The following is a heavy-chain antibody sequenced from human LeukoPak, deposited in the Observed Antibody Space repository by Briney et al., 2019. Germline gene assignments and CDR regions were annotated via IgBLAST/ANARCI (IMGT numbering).Heavy chain of an antibody. CDR3: ARASIITIFGVDPYYFDY. V-gene: IGHV4-59*01. Sequence: PSETLSLTCTVSGGSISTYYWNWIRQPPGKGLEWIGYIYYSGATNYNPSLQSRVTISVDTSKNQFSLKLSSVTAADTAVYYCARASIITIFGVDPYYFDYWGQGTLVTVSS. CDR1: GGSISTYY. CDR2: IYYSGAT. D-gene: IGHD3-3*01. J-gene: IGHJ4*02.